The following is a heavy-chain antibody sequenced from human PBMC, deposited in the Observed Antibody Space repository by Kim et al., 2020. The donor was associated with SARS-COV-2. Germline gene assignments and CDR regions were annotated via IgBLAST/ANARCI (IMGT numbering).Heavy chain of an antibody. V-gene: IGHV3-53*01. J-gene: IGHJ4*02. CDR2: IYSGGST. CDR1: GFTVSSNY. CDR3: ARVQDTALDY. Sequence: GGSLRLSCAASGFTVSSNYMSWVRQAPGKGLEWVSVIYSGGSTYYAESVKGRFTFSRDNSKNTLYLQMNSLRAEDTAVYYCARVQDTALDYWGQGTLVTVSS. D-gene: IGHD5-18*01.